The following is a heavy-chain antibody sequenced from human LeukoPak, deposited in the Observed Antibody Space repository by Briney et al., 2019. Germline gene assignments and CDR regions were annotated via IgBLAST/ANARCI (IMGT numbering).Heavy chain of an antibody. V-gene: IGHV5-51*01. J-gene: IGHJ3*02. CDR2: IYPGDSDT. Sequence: GESLKISCKGLGYRFTIYWIGWVRQMPGKGLEWMGIIYPGDSDTRYSPSFQGQVTISADKTISTAYLQWSSLKASDTAMYYCARQSGSSGSLGTDAFDIWGQGTMVSVSS. CDR3: ARQSGSSGSLGTDAFDI. CDR1: GYRFTIYW. D-gene: IGHD6-19*01.